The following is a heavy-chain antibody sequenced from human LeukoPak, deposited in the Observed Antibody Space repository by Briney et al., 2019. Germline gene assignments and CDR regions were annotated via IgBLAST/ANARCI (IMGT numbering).Heavy chain of an antibody. CDR1: GFTFSSYW. D-gene: IGHD6-13*01. Sequence: GGSLRLSCAASGFTFSSYWMSWVRQAPGNGLEWVANIKEDGSEKYYVDSVKGRFTISRDNAKNSLYLQMSSLRAEDTAVYYCARQQGGFDPWGQGTLVTVSS. V-gene: IGHV3-7*04. CDR2: IKEDGSEK. J-gene: IGHJ5*02. CDR3: ARQQGGFDP.